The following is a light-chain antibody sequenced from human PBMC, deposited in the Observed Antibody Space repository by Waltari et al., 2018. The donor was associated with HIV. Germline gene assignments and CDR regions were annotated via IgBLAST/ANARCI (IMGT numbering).Light chain of an antibody. CDR1: ALPKQY. J-gene: IGLJ3*02. V-gene: IGLV3-25*03. CDR3: QSADSSGTWV. CDR2: KDS. Sequence: SYELTQPTSVSVSPGQTARITCSGDALPKQYAYWYQQKPGQAPVLVIYKDSERPSGIPVRFSGSRSGTTVTLTIRGVEAEDEADYYCQSADSSGTWVFGGGTKLTVL.